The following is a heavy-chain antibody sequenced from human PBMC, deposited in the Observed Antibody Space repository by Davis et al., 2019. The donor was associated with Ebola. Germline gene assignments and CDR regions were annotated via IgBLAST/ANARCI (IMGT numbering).Heavy chain of an antibody. CDR3: ASRRSGPGGWFDS. V-gene: IGHV4-34*01. CDR1: GGSFSGYY. Sequence: GSLRLSCAVYGGSFSGYYWSWIRQPPGKGLEWIGEINHSGSTNYNPSLKSRVTISVDTSKNQFSLKLNSVTAADTAVYYCASRRSGPGGWFDSWGQGTLVTVSS. J-gene: IGHJ5*01. CDR2: INHSGST.